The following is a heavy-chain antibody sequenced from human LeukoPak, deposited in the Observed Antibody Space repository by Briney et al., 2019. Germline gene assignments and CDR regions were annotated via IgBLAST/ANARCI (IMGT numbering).Heavy chain of an antibody. V-gene: IGHV1-46*01. D-gene: IGHD3-3*01. CDR3: ARDPTRDYAFWSGYSGDDY. CDR2: INPSDGST. CDR1: GYTFTSYY. J-gene: IGHJ4*02. Sequence: ASVKVSCKASGYTFTSYYMHWVRQAPGQGLEWMGIINPSDGSTSYAQKFQGRVTMTRDTSTSTVYMELSSLRSEDTAVYYCARDPTRDYAFWSGYSGDDYWGQGTLVTVSS.